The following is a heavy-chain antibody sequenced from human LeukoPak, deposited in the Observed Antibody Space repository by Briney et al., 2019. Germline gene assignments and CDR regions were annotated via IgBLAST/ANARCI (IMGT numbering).Heavy chain of an antibody. Sequence: GGSLRLSCAASGFTVSSDYMSWVRQAPGKGLEWVSVIYSDGRSYYADSVKGRFTISRDNSKNTLYLQMNSLRAEDTALYYCARESNSGYYLSYWGQGTLVAVSS. CDR1: GFTVSSDY. CDR2: IYSDGRS. J-gene: IGHJ4*02. V-gene: IGHV3-66*01. CDR3: ARESNSGYYLSY. D-gene: IGHD3-22*01.